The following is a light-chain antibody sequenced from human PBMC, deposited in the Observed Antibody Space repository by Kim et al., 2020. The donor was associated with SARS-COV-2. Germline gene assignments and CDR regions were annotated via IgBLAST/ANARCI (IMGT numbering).Light chain of an antibody. CDR1: NIGSKS. CDR3: QGWDSSSAWV. J-gene: IGLJ3*02. Sequence: SYELTQPPSVSVAPGKTAGITCGGNNIGSKSVHWYQQKPGQAPVLVIYYDSDRPSGIPERFSGSNSGNTATLTISRVEAGDEADYYCQGWDSSSAWVFGG. CDR2: YDS. V-gene: IGLV3-21*04.